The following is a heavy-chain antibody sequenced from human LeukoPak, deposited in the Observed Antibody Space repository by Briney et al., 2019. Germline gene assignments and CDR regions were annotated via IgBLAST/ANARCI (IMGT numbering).Heavy chain of an antibody. V-gene: IGHV1-2*02. D-gene: IGHD3-22*01. CDR2: INPNSGGT. Sequence: ASVKVSCKASGYTFTGYYMHWVRQAPGQGLEWMGWINPNSGGTNYAQKFQGRVTMTRDTSISTAYMELSRLRSDDTAVYYCARGPPQYYYDSSGYPSPIDYWGQGTLVTVSS. J-gene: IGHJ4*02. CDR3: ARGPPQYYYDSSGYPSPIDY. CDR1: GYTFTGYY.